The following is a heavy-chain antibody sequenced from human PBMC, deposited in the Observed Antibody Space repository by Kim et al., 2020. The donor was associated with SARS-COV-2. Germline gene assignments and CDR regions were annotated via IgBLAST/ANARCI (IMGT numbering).Heavy chain of an antibody. CDR1: GFTFSNYA. Sequence: GGSLRLSCAASGFTFSNYAMHWVRQAPGKGLEYVSVISHDGHTTYYANSVKGRFTISRDNSKNTLYLQMGSLRAEDMAVYYCVRGATIVLNGIRSVWFDPWGQGTLVTVSA. CDR2: ISHDGHTT. CDR3: VRGATIVLNGIRSVWFDP. D-gene: IGHD1-26*01. V-gene: IGHV3-64*01. J-gene: IGHJ5*02.